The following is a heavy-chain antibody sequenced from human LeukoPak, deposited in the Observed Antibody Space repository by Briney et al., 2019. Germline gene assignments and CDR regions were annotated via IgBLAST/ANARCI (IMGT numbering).Heavy chain of an antibody. D-gene: IGHD6-13*01. V-gene: IGHV3-30*18. CDR3: AKDIEAAGTVDDAFDI. CDR1: GFTFSSYG. J-gene: IGHJ3*02. CDR2: ISYDGSNK. Sequence: PGGSLRLSCAASGFTFSSYGMHWVRQAPGKGLEWVAVISYDGSNKYYADSVKGRFTISRDNSKNTLYLQMNSLRAEDTAVYYCAKDIEAAGTVDDAFDIWGQGTMVTVSS.